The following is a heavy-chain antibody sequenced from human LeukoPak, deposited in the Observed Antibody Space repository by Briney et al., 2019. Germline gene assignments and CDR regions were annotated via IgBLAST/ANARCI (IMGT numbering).Heavy chain of an antibody. Sequence: SETLSLTYTVSGGSISSSSYYWGWIRQPPGKGLEWIGSIYYSGSTYYNPSLKSRVTISVDTSKNQFSLKLTSVTAADTAVYYCARARAVAGFDSWGQGTLVTVSS. V-gene: IGHV4-39*07. CDR1: GGSISSSSYY. D-gene: IGHD6-19*01. J-gene: IGHJ4*02. CDR3: ARARAVAGFDS. CDR2: IYYSGST.